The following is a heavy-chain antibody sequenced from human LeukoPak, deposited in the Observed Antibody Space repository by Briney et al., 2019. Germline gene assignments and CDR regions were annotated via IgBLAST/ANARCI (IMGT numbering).Heavy chain of an antibody. V-gene: IGHV4-30-4*01. D-gene: IGHD3-22*01. CDR1: GGSISITNYY. CDR3: ARHARYYDSSGTIDY. Sequence: SQTLSLTCTVSGGSISITNYYWTWIRQSPGKGLEWIVYISYTGSTYYNLSLKSRVTVSVDTSKNQFSLNLSSVTAADTAVYYCARHARYYDSSGTIDYWGQGTLVTVSS. J-gene: IGHJ4*02. CDR2: ISYTGST.